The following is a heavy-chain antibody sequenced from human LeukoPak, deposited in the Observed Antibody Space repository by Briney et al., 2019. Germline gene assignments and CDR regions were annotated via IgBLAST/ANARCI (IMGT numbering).Heavy chain of an antibody. Sequence: GASVKVSCKASGYTFTSYGISWVRQAPGQGLEWMGWISAYNGNTNYTQKLQGRVTMTTDTSTSTAYMELRSLRSDDTAVYYCARDSLRGSMVRGVITSERLDAFDIWGQGTMVTVSS. V-gene: IGHV1-18*01. CDR2: ISAYNGNT. CDR3: ARDSLRGSMVRGVITSERLDAFDI. J-gene: IGHJ3*02. D-gene: IGHD3-10*01. CDR1: GYTFTSYG.